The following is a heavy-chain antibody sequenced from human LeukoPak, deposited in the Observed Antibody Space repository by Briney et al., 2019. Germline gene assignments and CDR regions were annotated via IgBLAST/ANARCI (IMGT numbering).Heavy chain of an antibody. CDR3: ARDALAAGYRLEWYYFDY. CDR1: GFTFSTYT. D-gene: IGHD2-2*01. Sequence: GGSLRLSCAASGFTFSTYTMNWVRQAPGKGLEWVSSISSSSSYIYYADSVKGRFTISRDNAKNSLYLQMNSLRAEDTAVYYCARDALAAGYRLEWYYFDYWGQGTLVTVSS. CDR2: ISSSSSYI. V-gene: IGHV3-21*01. J-gene: IGHJ4*02.